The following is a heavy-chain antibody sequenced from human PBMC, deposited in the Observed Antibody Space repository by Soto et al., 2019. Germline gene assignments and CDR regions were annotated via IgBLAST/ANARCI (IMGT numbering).Heavy chain of an antibody. V-gene: IGHV2-70*01. D-gene: IGHD3-10*01. CDR3: ARTSVVRGLSYNYYYYGMDV. Sequence: ESGPTLVNPTQTLALTCTFSGFSLSTSGMCVTWIRQPPGKALEWLALIDWDDDKYYSTSLKTRLTISKDTSKNQVVLTMTNMEPVDTATYYCARTSVVRGLSYNYYYYGMDVWGQGTT. CDR2: IDWDDDK. J-gene: IGHJ6*02. CDR1: GFSLSTSGMC.